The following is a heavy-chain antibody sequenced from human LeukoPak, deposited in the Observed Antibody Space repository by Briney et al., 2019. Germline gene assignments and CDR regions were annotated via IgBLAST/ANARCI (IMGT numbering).Heavy chain of an antibody. CDR1: GGSISSGGYY. V-gene: IGHV4-31*03. CDR3: ARAPGKQWLPRGYYFDY. J-gene: IGHJ4*02. D-gene: IGHD6-19*01. CDR2: IYYSGST. Sequence: SETLSLTCTVSGGSISSGGYYWSWIRQHPGKGLEWIGHIYYSGSTYYNPSLKSRVTISVDTSKNQFSLKLSSVTAADTAVYYCARAPGKQWLPRGYYFDYWGQGTLVTVSS.